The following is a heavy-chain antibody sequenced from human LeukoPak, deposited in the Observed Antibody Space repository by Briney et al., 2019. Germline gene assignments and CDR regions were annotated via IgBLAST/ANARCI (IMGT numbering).Heavy chain of an antibody. CDR1: GYTFTNYH. CDR2: INPSGGST. CDR3: ARDSLRTAIAAAGGNWFDP. Sequence: ASVKVSCKASGYTFTNYHMHWVRQAPGQGLEWVGIINPSGGSTTYAQKFQGRVTMTRDTSTSTVYMDLNSLRSEDTAVYYCARDSLRTAIAAAGGNWFDPWGQGTLVTVSS. J-gene: IGHJ5*02. D-gene: IGHD6-25*01. V-gene: IGHV1-46*01.